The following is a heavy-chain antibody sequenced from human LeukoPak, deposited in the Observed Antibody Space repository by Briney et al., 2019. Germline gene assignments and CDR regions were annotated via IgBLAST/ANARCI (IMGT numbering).Heavy chain of an antibody. D-gene: IGHD2-21*02. CDR1: GFTFSSYS. Sequence: PAESLTPSCPASGFTFSSYSMNWVRQPPGNGLGWVSSMSSSSSYIHYADSVKGEFTVSRDNAKNSLYLQMNSLRAEDTAVYYCATEYIVVVTATAVCDYWGRGTLVTVSS. CDR3: ATEYIVVVTATAVCDY. V-gene: IGHV3-21*01. J-gene: IGHJ4*02. CDR2: MSSSSSYI.